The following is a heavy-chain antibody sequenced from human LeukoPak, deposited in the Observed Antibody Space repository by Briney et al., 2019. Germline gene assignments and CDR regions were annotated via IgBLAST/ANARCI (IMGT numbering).Heavy chain of an antibody. CDR3: PRGLFLSGYVDAFDI. CDR2: IYSDGRT. J-gene: IGHJ3*02. Sequence: GGSLRLSCAASGFTVSNKYMTWVRQAPGKGLEWVSLIYSDGRTYYADSVKGRCTISRDNSKNTLYLQMNSLRVEDPAVYYCPRGLFLSGYVDAFDIWGQGTVVTVSS. D-gene: IGHD3-22*01. CDR1: GFTVSNKY. V-gene: IGHV3-53*01.